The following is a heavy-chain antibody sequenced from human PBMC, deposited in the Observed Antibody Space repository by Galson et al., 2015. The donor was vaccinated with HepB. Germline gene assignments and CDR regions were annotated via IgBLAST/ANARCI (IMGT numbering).Heavy chain of an antibody. CDR3: ARGQDDSGEGYYYYYGMDV. D-gene: IGHD1-26*01. V-gene: IGHV4-34*01. J-gene: IGHJ6*02. Sequence: ETLSLTCAVYGGSFSGYYWSWIRQPPGKGLEWIGEINHSGSTNYNPSLKSRVTISVDTSKNQFSLKLSSVTAADTAVYYCARGQDDSGEGYYYYYGMDVWGQGTTVTVSS. CDR2: INHSGST. CDR1: GGSFSGYY.